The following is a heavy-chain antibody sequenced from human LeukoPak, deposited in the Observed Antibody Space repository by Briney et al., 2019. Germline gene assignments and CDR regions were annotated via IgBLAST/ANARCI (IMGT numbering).Heavy chain of an antibody. D-gene: IGHD5-12*01. V-gene: IGHV3-23*01. CDR1: GFTFRSYA. Sequence: GGSLRLSCAASGFTFRSYAMSWVRQAPGKGLEWVSAISGSGGSTYYADSVKGRFTISRDNSKNTLYLQVNSLRAEDTAVYYCAKWGGYVGKGYYFDFWGQGTLVTVSS. J-gene: IGHJ4*02. CDR3: AKWGGYVGKGYYFDF. CDR2: ISGSGGST.